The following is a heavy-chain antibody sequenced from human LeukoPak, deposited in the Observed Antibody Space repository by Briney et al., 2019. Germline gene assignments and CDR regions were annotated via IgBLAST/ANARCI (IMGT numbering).Heavy chain of an antibody. J-gene: IGHJ4*02. D-gene: IGHD2-2*01. CDR3: ARVADCSSTSCYPPGSSWYDVQFDY. CDR2: ISAYNGNT. CDR1: GYTFTSYG. V-gene: IGHV1-18*01. Sequence: ASVKVSCKASGYTFTSYGISWVRQAPGQGLEWMGWISAYNGNTNYAQKLQGRVTMTTDTSTSTAYMELRSLRSDDTAVYYCARVADCSSTSCYPPGSSWYDVQFDYWGQGTLVTVSS.